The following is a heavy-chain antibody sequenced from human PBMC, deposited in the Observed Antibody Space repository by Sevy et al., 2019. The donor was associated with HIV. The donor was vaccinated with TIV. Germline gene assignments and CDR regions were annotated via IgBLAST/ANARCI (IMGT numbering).Heavy chain of an antibody. CDR3: VNRGKLLGMDV. CDR2: INPDSRGT. CDR1: GSTFTGNY. V-gene: IGHV1-2*02. D-gene: IGHD2-15*01. J-gene: IGHJ6*02. Sequence: GEVKVSCKASGSTFTGNYIHWVRQAPRQGLEWMGWINPDSRGTNYAQKFQGRVTMTRDTSISIAYMELSGLRYDDTAVYYCVNRGKLLGMDVWGQGTTVSVSS.